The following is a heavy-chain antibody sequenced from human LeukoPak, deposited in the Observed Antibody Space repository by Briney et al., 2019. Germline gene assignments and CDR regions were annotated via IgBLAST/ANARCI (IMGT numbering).Heavy chain of an antibody. D-gene: IGHD2-15*01. CDR1: GYTFTGYY. Sequence: ASVKVSCKASGYTFTGYYIHWVRQAPGQGLEWMGSINPNSGDTNYAQKFQGRVTMTRDTSISTTYMELSRLRSDDTAVYYCARDQYCSGGNCYPYFYYWGQGTLVTVPS. CDR3: ARDQYCSGGNCYPYFYY. J-gene: IGHJ4*02. V-gene: IGHV1-2*02. CDR2: INPNSGDT.